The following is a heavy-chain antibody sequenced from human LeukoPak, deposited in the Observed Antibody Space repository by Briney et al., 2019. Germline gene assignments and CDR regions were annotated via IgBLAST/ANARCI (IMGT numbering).Heavy chain of an antibody. D-gene: IGHD4-17*01. Sequence: ASVKVSCTASGYTFTDYFMHWMRQAPGQGLEWMGWINPKRGVTTYAQKFQGRVTMTRDTSITTAYMELTRLRSDDTTIYYCARERNYGDYGNAFDVWGQGTKVTVSS. V-gene: IGHV1-2*02. CDR3: ARERNYGDYGNAFDV. CDR2: INPKRGVT. CDR1: GYTFTDYF. J-gene: IGHJ3*01.